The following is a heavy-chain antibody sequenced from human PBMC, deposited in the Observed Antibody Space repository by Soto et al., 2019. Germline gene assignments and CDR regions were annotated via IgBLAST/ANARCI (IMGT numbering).Heavy chain of an antibody. Sequence: EVQLMESGGDLIKPGGSLRLSCAVSDFAFSNAWMNCVRQAPGKGLEWVGRIKTKIDGRTTYDAAPVKGRFTISRDDSKNTLYLEMNSLTTEDTAVYYCATSRITIFGVITHDNAMDVWGQGTTVTVSS. D-gene: IGHD3-3*01. CDR2: IKTKIDGRTT. CDR1: DFAFSNAW. V-gene: IGHV3-15*07. J-gene: IGHJ6*02. CDR3: ATSRITIFGVITHDNAMDV.